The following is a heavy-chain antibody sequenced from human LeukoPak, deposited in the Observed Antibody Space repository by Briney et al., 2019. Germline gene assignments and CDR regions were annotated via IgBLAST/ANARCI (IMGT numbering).Heavy chain of an antibody. J-gene: IGHJ6*02. CDR1: GGSFSGYY. Sequence: SETLSPTCAVYGGSFSGYYWSWIRQPPGKGLEWIGEINHSGSTNYNPSLKSRVTISVDTSKNQFSLKLSSVTAADTAVYYCARRGNLRDYYYYGMDVWGQGTTVTVSS. CDR2: INHSGST. D-gene: IGHD5-12*01. CDR3: ARRGNLRDYYYYGMDV. V-gene: IGHV4-34*01.